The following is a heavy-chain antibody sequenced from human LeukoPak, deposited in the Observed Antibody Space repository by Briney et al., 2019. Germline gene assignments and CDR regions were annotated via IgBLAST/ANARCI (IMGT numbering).Heavy chain of an antibody. D-gene: IGHD6-19*01. V-gene: IGHV4-38-2*02. CDR1: AYSISNGFV. Sequence: SETLSLTCTVSAYSISNGFVWGWIRQPPGKGLEWIASIYHSGTTYYNPSLKSRVSISVDTSKNQVSLKLSSVTAADTAVYYCARHVYGNSWFDYWGQGTLVTVSS. CDR3: ARHVYGNSWFDY. CDR2: IYHSGTT. J-gene: IGHJ4*02.